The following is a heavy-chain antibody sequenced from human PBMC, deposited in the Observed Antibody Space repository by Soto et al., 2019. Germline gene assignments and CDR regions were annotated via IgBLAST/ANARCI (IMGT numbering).Heavy chain of an antibody. J-gene: IGHJ6*03. V-gene: IGHV3-7*01. CDR3: ARDPSKYARLGYDILTGYSVPPDYYYYYMDV. CDR2: IKQDGSEK. D-gene: IGHD3-9*01. Sequence: GGSLRLSCAASGFTFGSYWMSWVRQAPGKGLEWVANIKQDGSEKYYVDSVKGRFTISRDNAKNSLYLQMNSLRAEDTAVYYCARDPSKYARLGYDILTGYSVPPDYYYYYMDVWGKGTTVTVSS. CDR1: GFTFGSYW.